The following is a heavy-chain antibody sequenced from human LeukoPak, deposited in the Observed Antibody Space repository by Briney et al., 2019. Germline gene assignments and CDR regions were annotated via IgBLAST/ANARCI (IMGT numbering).Heavy chain of an antibody. CDR1: GYTFTSYG. D-gene: IGHD5-18*01. CDR3: AREAQLWSYYFDY. Sequence: ASVKVSCKASGYTFTSYGISWVRQAPGQGLEWMGWISAYNGNTNYAQKFQGRVTMTRDTSTSTVYMELSSLRSEDTAVYYCAREAQLWSYYFDYWGQGTLVTVSS. J-gene: IGHJ4*02. CDR2: ISAYNGNT. V-gene: IGHV1-18*01.